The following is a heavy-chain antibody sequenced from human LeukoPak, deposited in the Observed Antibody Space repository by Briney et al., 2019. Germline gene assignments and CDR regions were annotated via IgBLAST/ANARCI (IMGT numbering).Heavy chain of an antibody. CDR1: GGTFISYA. CDR2: IIPIFGTA. Sequence: GASVKVSCKATGGTFISYAISWVRQAPGQGLEWMGGIIPIFGTANYAQKFQGRVTITADESTSTAYMELSSLRSEDTAVYYCASAGAILDSGGYPKYYFDYWGQGTLVTVSS. CDR3: ASAGAILDSGGYPKYYFDY. J-gene: IGHJ4*02. V-gene: IGHV1-69*13. D-gene: IGHD1-26*01.